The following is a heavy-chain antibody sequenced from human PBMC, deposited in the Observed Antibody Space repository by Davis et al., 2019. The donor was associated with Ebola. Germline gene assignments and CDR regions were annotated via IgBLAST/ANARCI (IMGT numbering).Heavy chain of an antibody. D-gene: IGHD2/OR15-2a*01. V-gene: IGHV1-2*05. CDR3: ARDLEYSFDY. J-gene: IGHJ4*02. Sequence: AASVKVSCKASGYTFTSHWIHWVRQAPGQGLQWMGRITPSSGATNYAQKFQGRVTMTRDTSINTAYMELSSLRSDDTGIYYCARDLEYSFDYWGQGTLVTVS. CDR2: ITPSSGAT. CDR1: GYTFTSHW.